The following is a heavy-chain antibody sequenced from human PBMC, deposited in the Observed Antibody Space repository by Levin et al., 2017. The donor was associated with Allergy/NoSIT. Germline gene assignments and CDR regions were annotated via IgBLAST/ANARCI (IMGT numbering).Heavy chain of an antibody. Sequence: GGSLRLSCAASGFTFNTYAMHWVRQAPGKGLEWVAVISYDGSNKYYSDSVKGRFTISRDNSKNTLYLQMNSLRAEDTAVYYCASDSSRSHSGYDVLDYWGQGTLVTVSS. CDR1: GFTFNTYA. J-gene: IGHJ4*02. V-gene: IGHV3-30-3*01. CDR3: ASDSSRSHSGYDVLDY. D-gene: IGHD5-12*01. CDR2: ISYDGSNK.